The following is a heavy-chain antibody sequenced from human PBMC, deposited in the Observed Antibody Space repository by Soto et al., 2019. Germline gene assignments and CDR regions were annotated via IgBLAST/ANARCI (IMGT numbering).Heavy chain of an antibody. Sequence: GESLKISCKGSGYSFTSYWIGWVRQMPGKGLEWMGIIYPGDSDTRYSPSFQGQVTISADKSISTAYLQWSSLKASDTAMYYCESRDRYDFWSGYYPHWGQGTLVTVSS. D-gene: IGHD3-3*01. J-gene: IGHJ4*02. CDR3: ESRDRYDFWSGYYPH. CDR2: IYPGDSDT. V-gene: IGHV5-51*01. CDR1: GYSFTSYW.